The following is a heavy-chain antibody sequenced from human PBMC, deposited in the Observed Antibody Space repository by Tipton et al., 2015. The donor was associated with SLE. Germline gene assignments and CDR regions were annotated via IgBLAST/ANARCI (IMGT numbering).Heavy chain of an antibody. CDR3: ARVGHGFDSSGYNSRYYYYMDV. CDR2: VYPSGGS. V-gene: IGHV4-59*01. D-gene: IGHD3-22*01. CDR1: GGSIHAYY. J-gene: IGHJ6*03. Sequence: TLSLTCTVSGGSIHAYYWTWIRQPPGKGLEYIGYVYPSGGSDYNPSLSGRVTISFDTSKNQFSLRLTSATAADTAVYYCARVGHGFDSSGYNSRYYYYMDVWGKGTTVTVSS.